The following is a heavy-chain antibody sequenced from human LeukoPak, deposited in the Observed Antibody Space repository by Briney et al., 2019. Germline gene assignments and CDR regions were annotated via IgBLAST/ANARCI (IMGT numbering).Heavy chain of an antibody. CDR2: INHSGST. CDR1: GGSFSGYY. V-gene: IGHV4-34*01. D-gene: IGHD2-21*02. J-gene: IGHJ3*02. CDR3: ARDPGDCGGDCYSPPRAFDI. Sequence: SGTLSLTCAVYGGSFSGYYWSWIRQPPGKGLEWIGEINHSGSTNYNPSLKSRVTISVDTSKNQFSLKLSSVTAADTAVYYCARDPGDCGGDCYSPPRAFDIWGQGTMVTVSS.